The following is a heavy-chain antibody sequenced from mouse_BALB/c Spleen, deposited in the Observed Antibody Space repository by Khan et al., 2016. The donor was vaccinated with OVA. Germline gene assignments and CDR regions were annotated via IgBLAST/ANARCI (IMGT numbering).Heavy chain of an antibody. D-gene: IGHD1-1*01. CDR2: ISYGGST. V-gene: IGHV3-2*02. Sequence: EVQLVETGPGLVKPSQSLSLTCTVTGYSITSYYAWDWIRQFPGNKLEWMGYISYGGSTSYNPSLKSRISITRDTSKNQFFLQLNAVTTEDTATYYCARENYYGYAMDYWGQGTSVTVSS. CDR3: ARENYYGYAMDY. CDR1: GYSITSYYA. J-gene: IGHJ4*01.